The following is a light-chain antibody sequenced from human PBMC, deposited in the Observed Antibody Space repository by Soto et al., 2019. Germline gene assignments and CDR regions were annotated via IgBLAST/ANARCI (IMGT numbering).Light chain of an antibody. CDR2: EGS. CDR1: SSDVGSYNL. J-gene: IGLJ2*01. V-gene: IGLV2-23*01. Sequence: QSALTQPASVSGSPGQSITISCTGTSSDVGSYNLVSWYQQHPGKAPKLMIYEGSKRPSGVSNRFSGSKSGNTASLTISGXXXXXXXXXYCCSYAGSSTFVVFGGGTQLTVL. CDR3: CSYAGSSTFVV.